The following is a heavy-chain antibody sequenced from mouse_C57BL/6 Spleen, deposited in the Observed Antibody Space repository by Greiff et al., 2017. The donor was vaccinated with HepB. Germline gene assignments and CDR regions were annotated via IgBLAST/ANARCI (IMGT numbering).Heavy chain of an antibody. CDR3: APYYSPGFAY. Sequence: VQLQQSGPELVKPGASVKISCKASGYSFTGYYMNWVKQSPEKSLEWIGEINPSTGGTTYNQKFKAKATLTVDKSSGTAYMQLKSLTSEDSAVYYCAPYYSPGFAYWGQGTLVTVSA. D-gene: IGHD2-12*01. V-gene: IGHV1-42*01. CDR2: INPSTGGT. CDR1: GYSFTGYY. J-gene: IGHJ3*01.